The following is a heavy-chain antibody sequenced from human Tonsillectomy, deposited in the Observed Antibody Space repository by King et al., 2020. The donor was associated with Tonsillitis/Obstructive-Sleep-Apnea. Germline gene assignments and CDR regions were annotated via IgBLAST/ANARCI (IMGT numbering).Heavy chain of an antibody. V-gene: IGHV4-34*01. CDR3: ARGYTTVTQRPCYMDV. D-gene: IGHD4-17*01. CDR1: GGSFSRYF. J-gene: IGHJ6*03. CDR2: INHSGST. Sequence: VQLQQWGAGLLTPSQTLSLTCGVYGGSFSRYFCNWIRQPPGKGLEWIGEINHSGSTNYNPSLKSRVTISLDTSKHQFSLKLSSVTVADTAVYYCARGYTTVTQRPCYMDVWGKGTTVTVSS.